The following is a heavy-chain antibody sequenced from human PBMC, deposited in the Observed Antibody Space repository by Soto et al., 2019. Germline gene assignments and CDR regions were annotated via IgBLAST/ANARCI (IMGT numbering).Heavy chain of an antibody. J-gene: IGHJ4*02. V-gene: IGHV3-23*01. CDR3: ARDRNYPRDQFHY. D-gene: IGHD1-7*01. Sequence: GGSLRLSCVVSGFTFSSSALSWVRQAPGNGLEWVSAISANGQGIYYADSVWGRFTISIDKSKHTIFLHMDSLRAEDTAVYYCARDRNYPRDQFHYWGQGTLVTVSS. CDR1: GFTFSSSA. CDR2: ISANGQGI.